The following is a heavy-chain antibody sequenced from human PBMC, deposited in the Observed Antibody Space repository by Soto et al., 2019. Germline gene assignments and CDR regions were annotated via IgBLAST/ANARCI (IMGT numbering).Heavy chain of an antibody. CDR2: IYYSGST. V-gene: IGHV4-59*08. CDR3: ARHAQGYVVATTFDY. Sequence: SSETLSLTCTVSGGSISSYYWSWIRQPPGKGLEWIGYIYYSGSTNYNPSLKSRVTISVDTSKNQFSLKLSSVTAADTAVYYCARHAQGYVVATTFDYRGQGTLVTVSS. J-gene: IGHJ4*02. CDR1: GGSISSYY. D-gene: IGHD5-12*01.